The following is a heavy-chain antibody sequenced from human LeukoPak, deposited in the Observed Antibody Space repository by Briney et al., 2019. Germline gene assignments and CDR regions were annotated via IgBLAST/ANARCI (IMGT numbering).Heavy chain of an antibody. D-gene: IGHD3-9*01. CDR2: INTIGNKI. CDR1: EFSVSTYG. Sequence: GGSLRLSCSASEFSVSTYGMNWVRQAPGRGLEWVSSINTIGNKIYYGDSVKGRFTISRDNSKNTLYLQMNSLRAEDTAVYYCAKVRHYDILTGFDYWGQGTLVTVSS. CDR3: AKVRHYDILTGFDY. J-gene: IGHJ4*02. V-gene: IGHV3-23*05.